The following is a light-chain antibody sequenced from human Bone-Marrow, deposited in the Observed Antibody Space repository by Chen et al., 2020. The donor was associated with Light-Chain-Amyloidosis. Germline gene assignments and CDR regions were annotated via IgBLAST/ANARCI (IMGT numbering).Light chain of an antibody. Sequence: SYVLTQPSSVSVAPGQTATIACGGNNIGSTSVHWYQQTPGQAPLLVVYDDSDRPSGIPERLSGSNSGNTATLTISRVEAADEADYDGQVWDRSSDRPVFGGGTKLTVL. CDR3: QVWDRSSDRPV. CDR1: NIGSTS. J-gene: IGLJ3*02. CDR2: DDS. V-gene: IGLV3-21*02.